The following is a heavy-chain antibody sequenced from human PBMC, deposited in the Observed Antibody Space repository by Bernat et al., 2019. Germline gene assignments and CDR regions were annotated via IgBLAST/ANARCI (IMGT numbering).Heavy chain of an antibody. D-gene: IGHD2-15*01. Sequence: QLQLQESGPGLVKPSETLSLTCTVSGGSISSSSYYWGWIRQPPGKGLEWIGSIYYSGSTYYNPSLKSRVTISVDTSKNQFSLKLSSVTAADTAVYYCARQDVYCSGGSCYYNKDFDYGGQRTQVTVSS. CDR3: ARQDVYCSGGSCYYNKDFDY. CDR2: IYYSGST. CDR1: GGSISSSSYY. V-gene: IGHV4-39*01. J-gene: IGHJ4*02.